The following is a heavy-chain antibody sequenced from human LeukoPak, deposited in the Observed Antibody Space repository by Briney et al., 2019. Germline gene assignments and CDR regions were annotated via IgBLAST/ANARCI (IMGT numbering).Heavy chain of an antibody. CDR2: INHSGST. J-gene: IGHJ4*02. CDR3: ARSVLYFSYYFDY. CDR1: GGSISSSSYY. D-gene: IGHD2-8*01. V-gene: IGHV4-39*07. Sequence: SETLSLTCTVSGGSISSSSYYWSWIRQPPGKGLEWIGEINHSGSTNYNPSLKSRVTISVDTSKNQFSLKLSSVTAADTAVYYYARSVLYFSYYFDYWGQGTLVTVSS.